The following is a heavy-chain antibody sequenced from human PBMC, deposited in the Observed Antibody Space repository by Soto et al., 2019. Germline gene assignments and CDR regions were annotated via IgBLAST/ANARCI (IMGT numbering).Heavy chain of an antibody. CDR1: GFSLSNARMG. J-gene: IGHJ4*02. D-gene: IGHD3-3*01. V-gene: IGHV2-26*01. CDR2: IFSNDEK. CDR3: ARIDHTYYDFWSGPWGPYYFDY. Sequence: SGPTLVNPTETLTLTCTVSGFSLSNARMGVSWIRQPPGKALEWLAHIFSNDEKSYSTSLKSRLTISKDTSKSQVVLTMTNMGPVDTATYYCARIDHTYYDFWSGPWGPYYFDYWGQGTLVTVSS.